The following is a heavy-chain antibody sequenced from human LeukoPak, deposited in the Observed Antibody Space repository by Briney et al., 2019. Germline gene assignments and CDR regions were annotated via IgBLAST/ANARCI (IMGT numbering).Heavy chain of an antibody. CDR3: AKAGGAVVVPAAMGYYYYYGMDV. J-gene: IGHJ6*02. D-gene: IGHD2-2*01. V-gene: IGHV3-23*01. Sequence: GGSLRLSCAASGFTFSSCAMSWVRQAPGKGLEWVSAISGSGGSTYYADSVKGRFTISRDNSKNTLYLQMNSLRAEDTAVYYCAKAGGAVVVPAAMGYYYYYGMDVWGQGTTVTVSS. CDR1: GFTFSSCA. CDR2: ISGSGGST.